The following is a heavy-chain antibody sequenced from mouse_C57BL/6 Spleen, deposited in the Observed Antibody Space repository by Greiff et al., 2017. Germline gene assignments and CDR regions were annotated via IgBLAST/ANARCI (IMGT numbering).Heavy chain of an antibody. D-gene: IGHD2-4*01. J-gene: IGHJ3*01. V-gene: IGHV1-9*01. CDR2: ILPGCGST. Sequence: QVQLKESGAELMKPGASVKLSCKATGYTFTGYWIEWVKQRPGHGLEWIGEILPGCGSTNYNEKFKGKATLTADTSSNTAYMQLSSLTTQDSAVYDCAKGTYDDDRVLAYWGQGTLVTVSA. CDR1: GYTFTGYW. CDR3: AKGTYDDDRVLAY.